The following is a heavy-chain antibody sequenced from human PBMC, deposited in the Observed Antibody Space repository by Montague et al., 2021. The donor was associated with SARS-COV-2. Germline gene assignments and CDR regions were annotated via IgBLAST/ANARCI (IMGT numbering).Heavy chain of an antibody. CDR2: ISSSSSYI. CDR1: GFTFRSYT. D-gene: IGHD3-22*01. J-gene: IGHJ3*02. V-gene: IGHV3-21*01. CDR3: ARDGWAHYYDSSGYEGNFDI. Sequence: SLRLSCAASGFTFRSYTMNWVRQAPGKGLEWVSCISSSSSYIYCADSVKGRFTIFRDNAKNSLLLQMNSLRAEDTAVYYCARDGWAHYYDSSGYEGNFDIWGQGTMVTVSS.